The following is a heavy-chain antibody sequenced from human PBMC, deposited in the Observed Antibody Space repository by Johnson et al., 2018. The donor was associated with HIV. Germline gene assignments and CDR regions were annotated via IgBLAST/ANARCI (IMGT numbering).Heavy chain of an antibody. Sequence: QVQLVESGGGLVQPGGSLRLSCAASGFTFSSYDMHWVRQATGKGLEWVAVISYDGSNKYYADSVKGRFTISRDNSKNTLYLQMNSLRAEDTAVYYCAREGIAAAVNAFDIWGQGTMVTVSS. D-gene: IGHD6-13*01. CDR2: ISYDGSNK. CDR3: AREGIAAAVNAFDI. J-gene: IGHJ3*02. V-gene: IGHV3-30*03. CDR1: GFTFSSYD.